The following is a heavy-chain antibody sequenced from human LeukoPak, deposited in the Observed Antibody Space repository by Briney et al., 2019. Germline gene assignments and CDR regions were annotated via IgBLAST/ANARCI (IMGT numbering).Heavy chain of an antibody. V-gene: IGHV4-4*07. J-gene: IGHJ3*02. CDR1: GGSISSYY. D-gene: IGHD3-22*01. Sequence: SETLPLTCTVSGGSISSYYWSWIRQPAGKGLEWIGRIYTSGSTNYNPSLKSRVTMSVDTSKNQFSLKLSSVTAADTAVYYCARDRGTYYYDSSGYYDAFDIWGQGTMVTVSS. CDR3: ARDRGTYYYDSSGYYDAFDI. CDR2: IYTSGST.